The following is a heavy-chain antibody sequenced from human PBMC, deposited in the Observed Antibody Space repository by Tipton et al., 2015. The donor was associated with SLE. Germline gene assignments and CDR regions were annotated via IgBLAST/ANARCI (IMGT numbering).Heavy chain of an antibody. V-gene: IGHV3-21*01. Sequence: SLRLSCAASGFTFSSYSMNWVRQAPGKGLEWVSSISSSSSYIYYADSVKGRFTISRDNAKNSLYLQMNSLRAEDTAVYYCARASDIVVVVVATQGMDVWGQGTTVSVSS. CDR3: ARASDIVVVVVATQGMDV. CDR1: GFTFSSYS. J-gene: IGHJ6*02. D-gene: IGHD2-15*01. CDR2: ISSSSSYI.